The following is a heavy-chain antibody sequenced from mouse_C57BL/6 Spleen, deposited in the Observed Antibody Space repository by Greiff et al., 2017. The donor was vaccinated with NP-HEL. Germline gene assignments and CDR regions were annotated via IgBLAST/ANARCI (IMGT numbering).Heavy chain of an antibody. J-gene: IGHJ1*03. CDR2: IYPGDGDT. CDR3: ARRGTGGYFDV. D-gene: IGHD1-1*02. CDR1: GYAFSSSW. V-gene: IGHV1-82*01. Sequence: VQLQQSVAELVKPGASVKISCKASGYAFSSSWMNWVKQRPGKGLEWIGLIYPGDGDTNYNGKFKGKATLTADKSSSTAYMQLSSLTSEDSAVYFCARRGTGGYFDVWGTGTTVTVSS.